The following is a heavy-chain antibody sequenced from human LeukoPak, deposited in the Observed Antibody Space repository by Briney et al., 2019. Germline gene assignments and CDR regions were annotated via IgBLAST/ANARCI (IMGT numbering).Heavy chain of an antibody. CDR2: INPNSGGT. V-gene: IGHV1-2*02. J-gene: IGHJ3*02. Sequence: ASVKVSCKASGYTFTGYYMHWVRQAPGQGLEWMGWINPNSGGTNYAQKFQGRVTMTRDTSISTAYMELSRLRSDDTAVYYCASHNYDYVWGIPEAFDIWGQGTMVTVSS. D-gene: IGHD3-16*01. CDR1: GYTFTGYY. CDR3: ASHNYDYVWGIPEAFDI.